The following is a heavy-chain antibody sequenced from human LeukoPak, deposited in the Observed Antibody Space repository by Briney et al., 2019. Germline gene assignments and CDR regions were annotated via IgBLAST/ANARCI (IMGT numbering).Heavy chain of an antibody. CDR2: ISWDSGSV. CDR3: KKERGRAGAGYFDY. V-gene: IGHV3-9*01. D-gene: IGHD6-19*01. J-gene: IGHJ4*02. CDR1: GFTFSSYG. Sequence: GRSLRLSCAASGFTFSSYGMHWVRQAPGKGLEWVSGISWDSGSVGYADSVKGRFTISRDNAKNSLYLQMDSLRVEDTALYYCKKERGRAGAGYFDYGGRGPLVPSSS.